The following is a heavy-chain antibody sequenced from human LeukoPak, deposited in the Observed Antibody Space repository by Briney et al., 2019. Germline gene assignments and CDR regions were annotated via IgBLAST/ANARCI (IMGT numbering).Heavy chain of an antibody. CDR3: ARFNGRSGTFDY. CDR1: GFTFSSYW. J-gene: IGHJ4*02. V-gene: IGHV3-74*01. Sequence: GGSLRLSCAASGFTFSSYWMYWVRQAPGKGLVWVSRIITDGSFTSYADSVKGRFTISRDNAKNTLYLQMNSLRADDAGVYFCARFNGRSGTFDYWGQGTLVTVSS. D-gene: IGHD1-26*01. CDR2: IITDGSFT.